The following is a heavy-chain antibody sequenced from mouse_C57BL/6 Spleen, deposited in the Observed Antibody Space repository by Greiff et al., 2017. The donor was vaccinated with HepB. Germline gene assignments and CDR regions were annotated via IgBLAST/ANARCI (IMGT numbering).Heavy chain of an antibody. CDR2: IYPGSGNT. CDR1: GYTFTDYY. Sequence: QVHVKQSGAELVRPGASVKLSCKASGYTFTDYYINWVKQRPGQGLEWIARIYPGSGNTYYNEKFKGKATLTAEKSSSTAYMQLSSLTSEDSAVYFCARGEPLGNYFDYWGQGTTLTVSS. D-gene: IGHD4-1*01. V-gene: IGHV1-76*01. CDR3: ARGEPLGNYFDY. J-gene: IGHJ2*01.